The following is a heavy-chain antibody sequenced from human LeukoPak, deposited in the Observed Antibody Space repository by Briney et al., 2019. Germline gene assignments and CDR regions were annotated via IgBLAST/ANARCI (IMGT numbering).Heavy chain of an antibody. J-gene: IGHJ3*02. CDR3: ATEVVVVTAHDAFDI. CDR1: GYSFTSYW. V-gene: IGHV5-10-1*01. CDR2: IHPSDSYT. Sequence: GESLKISCKGSGYSFTSYWISWVRQMPGKGLEWMGRIHPSDSYTNYSPSFQGHVTISADKSISTAYLQWSSLKASDTAMYYCATEVVVVTAHDAFDIWGQGTMVTVSS. D-gene: IGHD2-21*02.